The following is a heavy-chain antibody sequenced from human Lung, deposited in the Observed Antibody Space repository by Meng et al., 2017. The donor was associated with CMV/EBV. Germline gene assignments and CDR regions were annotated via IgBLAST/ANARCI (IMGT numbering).Heavy chain of an antibody. V-gene: IGHV1-46*01. CDR1: GYTFTTNY. Sequence: ASVKVSCKASGYTFTTNYIHWVRQAPGQGLEWMGIIDPNEGSTSHTEKFQGRVTMTRDTSTNTVYMELSSLRSEDTAVYYCAREGRDDYNSPRDYFDYWGQGTLVTVSS. CDR2: IDPNEGST. D-gene: IGHD5-24*01. CDR3: AREGRDDYNSPRDYFDY. J-gene: IGHJ4*02.